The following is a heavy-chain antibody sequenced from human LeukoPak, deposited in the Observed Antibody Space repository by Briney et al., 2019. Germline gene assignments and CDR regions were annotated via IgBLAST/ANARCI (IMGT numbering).Heavy chain of an antibody. D-gene: IGHD3-22*01. J-gene: IGHJ4*02. CDR1: GFTFSSYA. CDR3: ARGRFDSSGYYHGY. V-gene: IGHV3-23*01. Sequence: GGSLRLSCAASGFTFSSYAMSWVRQAPGKGLAWVSTISGGSGSTYCADSVKGRFTISRDNSKNTLYVQMNSLRAEDTAVYYCARGRFDSSGYYHGYWGQGTLVTVSS. CDR2: ISGGSGST.